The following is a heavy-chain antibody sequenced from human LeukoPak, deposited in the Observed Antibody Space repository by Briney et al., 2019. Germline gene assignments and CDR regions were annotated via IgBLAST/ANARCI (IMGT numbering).Heavy chain of an antibody. Sequence: SETLSLTCTVSGGSISSYYWSWIRQPAGKGLEWIGRIYTSGSTNYNPSLKSRVTMSVDTSKNQFSLKLSSVTAADTAVYYCARGRMEEVQLWVENYYHMDVWGKGATVIVSS. D-gene: IGHD3-16*01. CDR3: ARGRMEEVQLWVENYYHMDV. CDR2: IYTSGST. V-gene: IGHV4-4*07. J-gene: IGHJ6*03. CDR1: GGSISSYY.